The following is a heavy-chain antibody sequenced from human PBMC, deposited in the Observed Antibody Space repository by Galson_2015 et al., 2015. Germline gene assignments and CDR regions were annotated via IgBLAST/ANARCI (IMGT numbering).Heavy chain of an antibody. J-gene: IGHJ3*02. CDR3: ARKIVVIPPANHAFDI. Sequence: SLRLSCAASGFTFSTYEMNWVRQAPGKGLEWISYISSGGSSIYYVDSVKGRFTISRANAKNSLYLQMSSLTAEDTAVYYCARKIVVIPPANHAFDIWGRGTMVTVSS. D-gene: IGHD2-2*01. CDR2: ISSGGSSI. V-gene: IGHV3-48*03. CDR1: GFTFSTYE.